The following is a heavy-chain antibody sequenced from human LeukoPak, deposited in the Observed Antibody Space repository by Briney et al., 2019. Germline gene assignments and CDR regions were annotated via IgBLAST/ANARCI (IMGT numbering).Heavy chain of an antibody. CDR2: ITGSGGST. D-gene: IGHD6-6*01. CDR3: AKGSSSSRPYYFDY. Sequence: GGSLRLSCAASGFSFSTYAMTWVRQAPGEGLEWVSAITGSGGSTYHADSVKGRFTISRDNSKNTPFLQMNSLRVEDTAVYYCAKGSSSSRPYYFDYWGQGTLVTVSS. V-gene: IGHV3-23*01. CDR1: GFSFSTYA. J-gene: IGHJ4*02.